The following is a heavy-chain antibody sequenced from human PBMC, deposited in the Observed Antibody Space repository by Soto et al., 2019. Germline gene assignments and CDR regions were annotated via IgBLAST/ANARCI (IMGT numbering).Heavy chain of an antibody. D-gene: IGHD1-1*01. J-gene: IGHJ4*02. Sequence: PSETLSLTCTVSGGSISSYYWSWIRQPPGKGLEWIGYIYYSGSTNYNPSLKSRVTISVDTSKNQFSLKLSSVTAADTAVYYCASTTTLVRDPYYFDYWGQGTLVTVSS. CDR2: IYYSGST. CDR3: ASTTTLVRDPYYFDY. V-gene: IGHV4-59*01. CDR1: GGSISSYY.